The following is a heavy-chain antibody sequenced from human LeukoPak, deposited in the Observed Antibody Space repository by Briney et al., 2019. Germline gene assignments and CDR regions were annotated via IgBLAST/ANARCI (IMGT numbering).Heavy chain of an antibody. V-gene: IGHV1-8*01. CDR1: GYTFTSYD. D-gene: IGHD3-10*01. Sequence: ASVKVSCKASGYTFTSYDINWVRQATGQGLEWMGWMNPNSGNTGYAQKFQGRVTMTRNTSISTAYMELSSLRSEDTAVYYCARGSITMVRGDPDYYFDYWGQGTLVTVSS. CDR3: ARGSITMVRGDPDYYFDY. J-gene: IGHJ4*02. CDR2: MNPNSGNT.